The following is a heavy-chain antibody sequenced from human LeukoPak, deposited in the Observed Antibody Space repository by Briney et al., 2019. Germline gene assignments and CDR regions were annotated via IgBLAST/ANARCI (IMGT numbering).Heavy chain of an antibody. CDR3: ARDYYGGHNLYNFDF. CDR2: INPSGGRT. J-gene: IGHJ4*02. V-gene: IGHV1-46*01. Sequence: GASVKVSCKASGYTFTSYGISWVRQAPGQGLEWMGMINPSGGRTTYAKKFQGRVTMTRDTSTNTVYTELSSLRSDDTAVYYCARDYYGGHNLYNFDFWGQGTRVIVSS. CDR1: GYTFTSYG. D-gene: IGHD3-10*01.